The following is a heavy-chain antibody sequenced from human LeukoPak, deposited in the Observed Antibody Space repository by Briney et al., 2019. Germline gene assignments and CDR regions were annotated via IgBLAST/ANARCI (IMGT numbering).Heavy chain of an antibody. J-gene: IGHJ4*02. CDR3: AKDSDSSSWYRPLCFDY. CDR2: ITGGGDRT. CDR1: GFTFSSYA. D-gene: IGHD6-13*01. V-gene: IGHV3-23*01. Sequence: GGSLRLSCAASGFTFSSYAMSWVRQAPGKGLEWVSTITGGGDRTDYADSVRGRFTISRDNFKKTLHLQMNSLRAEDTAVYYCAKDSDSSSWYRPLCFDYWGQGTLVTVSS.